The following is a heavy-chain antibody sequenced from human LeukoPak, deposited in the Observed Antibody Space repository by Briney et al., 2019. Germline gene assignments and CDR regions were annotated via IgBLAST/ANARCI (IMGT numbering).Heavy chain of an antibody. CDR1: GFRFSDYY. Sequence: GGSLRLSCAGSGFRFSDYYMAWIRQTPGKGLQRVSFFDRGRDGKAHADSVQGRFTFSRDNDKNSLYLLLNGLTAEDTAVYYCAREVGNSRAFDIWGQGIMVTVSS. V-gene: IGHV3-11*05. CDR2: FDRGRDGK. D-gene: IGHD2/OR15-2a*01. CDR3: AREVGNSRAFDI. J-gene: IGHJ3*02.